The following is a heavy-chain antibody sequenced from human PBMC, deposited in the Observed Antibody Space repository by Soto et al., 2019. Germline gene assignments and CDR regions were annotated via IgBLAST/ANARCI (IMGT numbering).Heavy chain of an antibody. CDR2: IKQDGSEK. Sequence: GGSLRLSCAASGFTFSSYWMNWVRKAPGKGLEWVANIKQDGSEKNYVDSVKGRFTISRDNAKNLLYLQMVSLRAEDTAVYFCARDYRYPFDSWGQGTVATVSS. V-gene: IGHV3-7*01. J-gene: IGHJ4*02. D-gene: IGHD2-2*02. CDR1: GFTFSSYW. CDR3: ARDYRYPFDS.